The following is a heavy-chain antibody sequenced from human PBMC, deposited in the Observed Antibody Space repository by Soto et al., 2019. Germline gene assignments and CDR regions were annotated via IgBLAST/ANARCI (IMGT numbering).Heavy chain of an antibody. D-gene: IGHD1-1*01. CDR2: IYYSGST. CDR3: ARSRYNWNDSFYYMDV. V-gene: IGHV4-59*08. Sequence: SETLSLTCTVSGGSISSYYWSWIRQPPGKGLEWIGYIYYSGSTNYNPSLKSRVTISVDTSKNQFSLKLSSVTAADTAVYYCARSRYNWNDSFYYMDVWGKGTTVTVSS. J-gene: IGHJ6*03. CDR1: GGSISSYY.